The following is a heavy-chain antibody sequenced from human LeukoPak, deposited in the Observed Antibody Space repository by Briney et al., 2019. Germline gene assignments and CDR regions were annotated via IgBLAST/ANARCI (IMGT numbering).Heavy chain of an antibody. J-gene: IGHJ4*02. CDR3: AKDDAYYYGSGTCFDY. V-gene: IGHV3-30*02. D-gene: IGHD3-10*01. CDR1: GFTFSSYG. Sequence: PGGALRLSCAASGFTFSSYGMHWVRQAPGKGLEWVAFIRYDGSNKYYADSVKGRFTISRDNSKNTLYLQMNSLRAEDMAVYYCAKDDAYYYGSGTCFDYWGQGTLVTVSS. CDR2: IRYDGSNK.